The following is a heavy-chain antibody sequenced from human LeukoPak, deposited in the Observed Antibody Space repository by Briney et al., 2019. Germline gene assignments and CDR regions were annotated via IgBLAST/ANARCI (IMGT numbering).Heavy chain of an antibody. CDR1: GGSLNGYY. J-gene: IGHJ4*02. CDR2: IYYTGSI. V-gene: IGHV4-59*01. CDR3: ARFAYGGYYFDY. D-gene: IGHD4-23*01. Sequence: SETLSLTCTVSGGSLNGYYWGWIRQPPGKGLEYIGFIYYTGSINYDSSLKSRITISLDTSKNLFSLKLSSVTAADTAVYHCARFAYGGYYFDYWGQGALVTVYS.